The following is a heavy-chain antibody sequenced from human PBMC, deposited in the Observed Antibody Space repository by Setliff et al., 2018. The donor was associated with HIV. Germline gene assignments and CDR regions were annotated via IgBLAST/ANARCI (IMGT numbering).Heavy chain of an antibody. D-gene: IGHD1-1*01. V-gene: IGHV4-59*11. CDR1: GGSIGGHY. CDR3: SRYNPASYNNYYYYMDV. J-gene: IGHJ6*03. CDR2: IYYSGDTTYNPST. Sequence: SETLSLTCTVSGGSIGGHYWSWIRQAPGKGLEWVGYIYYSGDTTYNPSTTYNPSLKSRVTISVDTSKNQFSLKLTSVTAADTAVYFCSRYNPASYNNYYYYMDVWGKGATVTVSS.